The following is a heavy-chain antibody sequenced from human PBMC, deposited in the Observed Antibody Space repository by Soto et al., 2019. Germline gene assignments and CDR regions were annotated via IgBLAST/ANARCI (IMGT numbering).Heavy chain of an antibody. D-gene: IGHD5-12*01. CDR2: INPNSGGT. V-gene: IGHV1-2*04. CDR1: GYTFTGYY. J-gene: IGHJ6*02. Sequence: GASVKVCCKASGYTFTGYYMQWVRQAPGQGLEWMGWINPNSGGTNYAQKFQGWVTMTRDTSISTAYMELSRLRSDDTAVYYCARDRDVVATEFFDYYGMDVWGQGTTVTVSS. CDR3: ARDRDVVATEFFDYYGMDV.